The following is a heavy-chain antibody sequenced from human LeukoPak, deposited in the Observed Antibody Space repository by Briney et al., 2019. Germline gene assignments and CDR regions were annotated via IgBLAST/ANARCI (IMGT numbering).Heavy chain of an antibody. CDR1: GYSFTNYW. V-gene: IGHV5-51*01. D-gene: IGHD6-25*01. Sequence: GESLKISCQGSGYSFTNYWIAWVRQMPGKGLEWVGVVYPGDSQTIYSPSFQGQVTISADKSISTAYLQWSSLKASDTAMYYCARSRARPPAPPDYWGQGTLVTVSS. CDR2: VYPGDSQT. CDR3: ARSRARPPAPPDY. J-gene: IGHJ4*02.